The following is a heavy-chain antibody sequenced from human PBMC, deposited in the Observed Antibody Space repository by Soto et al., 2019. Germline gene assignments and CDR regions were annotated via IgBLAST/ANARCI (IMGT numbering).Heavy chain of an antibody. V-gene: IGHV4-30-2*01. CDR3: ARVPSP. Sequence: SETLSLTCAVSGSSISSGGFSWSWIRQPPGKGLEWIGYIYHSGSTYYNPSLKSRVTISVDRSKNQFSLKLSSVTAADTAVYYSARVPSPWGQGTLVTVSS. J-gene: IGHJ5*02. CDR1: GSSISSGGFS. CDR2: IYHSGST.